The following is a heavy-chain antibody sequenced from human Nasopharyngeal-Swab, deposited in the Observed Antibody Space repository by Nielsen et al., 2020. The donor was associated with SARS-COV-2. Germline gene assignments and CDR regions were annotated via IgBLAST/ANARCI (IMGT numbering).Heavy chain of an antibody. CDR3: ARVDGYSYGYYYYYYGMDV. CDR2: ISSSSSTI. V-gene: IGHV3-48*04. J-gene: IGHJ6*02. CDR1: GFTFNNYN. D-gene: IGHD5-18*01. Sequence: GESLKISCAASGFTFNNYNFNWVRQAPGKGLEWVSYISSSSSTIYYADSVKGRFTISRDNAKNSLYLQMNSLRAEDTAVYYCARVDGYSYGYYYYYYGMDVWGQGTTVTVSS.